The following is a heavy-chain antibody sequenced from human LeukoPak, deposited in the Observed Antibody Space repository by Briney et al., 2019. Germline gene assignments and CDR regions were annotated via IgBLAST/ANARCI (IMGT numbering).Heavy chain of an antibody. J-gene: IGHJ4*02. V-gene: IGHV1-2*02. D-gene: IGHD1-26*01. Sequence: ASVKVSCKASGYTFTGYYMHWVRQAPGQGLEWMGWINPDSGGTNFAQNFQGRVTMTRDTSISTAYMELSRLRSDDTAVYYCARDLVGATGYWGQGTLATVSS. CDR3: ARDLVGATGY. CDR1: GYTFTGYY. CDR2: INPDSGGT.